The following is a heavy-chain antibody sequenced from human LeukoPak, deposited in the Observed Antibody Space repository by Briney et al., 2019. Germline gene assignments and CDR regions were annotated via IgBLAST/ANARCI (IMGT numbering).Heavy chain of an antibody. Sequence: SETLSLTCTVSGGSISSSSYYWGWIRQPPGKGLEWIGSIYYSGSTYYNPSLKSRVTISVDTSKNQFSLKLSSVTAADTAVYYCARLYVPYYDFWSGYYLGAFDIWGHGTLVTVSS. D-gene: IGHD3-3*01. CDR3: ARLYVPYYDFWSGYYLGAFDI. CDR1: GGSISSSSYY. CDR2: IYYSGST. V-gene: IGHV4-39*01. J-gene: IGHJ3*02.